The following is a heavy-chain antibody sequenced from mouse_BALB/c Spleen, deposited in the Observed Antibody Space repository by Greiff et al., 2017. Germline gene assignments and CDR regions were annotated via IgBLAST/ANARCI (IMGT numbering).Heavy chain of an antibody. J-gene: IGHJ4*01. Sequence: VQLQQSGPGLVQPSQSLSITCTVSGFSLTSYGVHWVRQSPGKGLEWLGVIWSGGSTDYNAAFISRLSISKDNSKSQVFFKMNSLQANDTAIYYCARNDDYDVYYAMDYWGQGTSVTVSS. CDR3: ARNDDYDVYYAMDY. V-gene: IGHV2-2*02. CDR1: GFSLTSYG. D-gene: IGHD2-4*01. CDR2: IWSGGST.